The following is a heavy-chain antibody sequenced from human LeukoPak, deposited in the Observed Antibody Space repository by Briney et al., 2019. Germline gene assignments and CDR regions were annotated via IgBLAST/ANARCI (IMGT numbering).Heavy chain of an antibody. CDR3: ARVERVTTVINRAEYFQH. J-gene: IGHJ1*01. D-gene: IGHD4-23*01. CDR1: GGSISRYY. V-gene: IGHV4-4*07. CDR2: IYSNGNT. Sequence: SETLSLTCNVSGGSISRYYWSWIRQPAGKALEWIGRIYSNGNTNYNPSLKSRVSISVDTSKNQFSLKLSSVTAADTAVYYCARVERVTTVINRAEYFQHWGQGTLVTVSS.